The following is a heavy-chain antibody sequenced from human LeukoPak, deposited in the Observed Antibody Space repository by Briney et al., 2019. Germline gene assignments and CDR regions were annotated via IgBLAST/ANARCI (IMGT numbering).Heavy chain of an antibody. J-gene: IGHJ4*02. V-gene: IGHV3-33*06. Sequence: QPGRSLRLSCAASGFTFSNYGMHWVRQLPDKGLEWVAVIWYDGSDKYYTESVKGRFTISRDNSKNTLYLQMNSLRAEDTAVYYCAKASRADFVVVVAGFEYWGQGTLVTVSS. D-gene: IGHD2-15*01. CDR2: IWYDGSDK. CDR3: AKASRADFVVVVAGFEY. CDR1: GFTFSNYG.